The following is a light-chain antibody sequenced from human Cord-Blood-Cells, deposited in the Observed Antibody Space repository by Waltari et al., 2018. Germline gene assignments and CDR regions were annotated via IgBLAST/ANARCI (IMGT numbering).Light chain of an antibody. J-gene: IGKJ2*01. CDR3: QQSYSTPYN. V-gene: IGKV1-39*01. CDR1: QSISSY. Sequence: DIQMTQAPSPMSASVGDRVTINCRASQSISSYLTWYQQKPGKAHKLLIYAAFSLQSGVPSRCSGRGSGTDFTLTISSLQPEDFVTYYCQQSYSTPYNFGQGTKLEIK. CDR2: AAF.